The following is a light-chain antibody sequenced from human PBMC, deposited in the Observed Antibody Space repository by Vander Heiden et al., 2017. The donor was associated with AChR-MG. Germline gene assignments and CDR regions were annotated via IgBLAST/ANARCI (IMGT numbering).Light chain of an antibody. Sequence: QSVLTQPPSVSAAPGQRLTLSCTGSSSNIRAGFEVHSYQQLQGTAPKLLIYDTYSRPSGVPDRFSGSRSGTAASLAITGLQAEDEADYYCQSYDSILSGSVFGTGTKVAVL. CDR3: QSYDSILSGSV. CDR2: DTY. V-gene: IGLV1-40*01. J-gene: IGLJ1*01. CDR1: SSNIRAGFE.